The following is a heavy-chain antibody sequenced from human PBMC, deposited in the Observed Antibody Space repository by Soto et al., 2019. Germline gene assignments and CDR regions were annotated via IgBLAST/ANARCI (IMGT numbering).Heavy chain of an antibody. J-gene: IGHJ6*02. CDR1: GYSFTSYW. CDR2: IDPSDSYT. V-gene: IGHV5-10-1*01. Sequence: GESLKISCKGSGYSFTSYWISWVRQMPGKGLEWMGRIDPSDSYTNYSPSFQGHVTISADKSISTAYLQWSSLKASDTAVYYCARLADTAMGNYYYYGMDVWGQGTTVTVSS. CDR3: ARLADTAMGNYYYYGMDV. D-gene: IGHD5-18*01.